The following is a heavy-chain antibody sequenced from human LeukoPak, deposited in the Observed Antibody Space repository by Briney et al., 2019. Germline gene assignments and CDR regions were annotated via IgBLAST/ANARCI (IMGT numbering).Heavy chain of an antibody. CDR2: INPGGSWT. CDR1: GYTFTRHY. Sequence: ASVKVSCMASGYTFTRHYMHWVRQAPGQGLEWMGVINPGGSWTSYAQKFQGRVTMTRDMSTSTDYMELSSLRSEDTAVYYCARDNSVGDTAWWFDPWGQGTLVTVSS. V-gene: IGHV1-46*01. CDR3: ARDNSVGDTAWWFDP. J-gene: IGHJ5*02. D-gene: IGHD1-26*01.